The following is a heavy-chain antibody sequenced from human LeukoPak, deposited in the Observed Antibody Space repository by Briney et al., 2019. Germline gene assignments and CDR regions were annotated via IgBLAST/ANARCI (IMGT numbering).Heavy chain of an antibody. V-gene: IGHV1-69*04. CDR2: IIPILGIA. J-gene: IGHJ6*02. Sequence: GASVKVSCKASGGTXSSYAISGVRQAPGQGLEWMGRIIPILGIANYAQKFQGRVTITADKSTSTAYMELSSLRSEDTAVYYCARSGGATTDYYGMDVWGQGTTVTVSS. D-gene: IGHD1-26*01. CDR3: ARSGGATTDYYGMDV. CDR1: GGTXSSYA.